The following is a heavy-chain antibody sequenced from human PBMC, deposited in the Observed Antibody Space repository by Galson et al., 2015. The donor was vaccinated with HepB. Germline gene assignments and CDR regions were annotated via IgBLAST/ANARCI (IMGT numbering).Heavy chain of an antibody. V-gene: IGHV3-30-3*01. CDR3: ARGSAPGGGKGLDY. Sequence: SLRLSCAASGFTFSSYAMHWVRQAPGKGLEWVAVISYDGSNKYYADSVKGRFTISRDNSKNTLYLQMNSLRAEDTAVYYCARGSAPGGGKGLDYWGQGTLVTVSS. J-gene: IGHJ4*02. D-gene: IGHD4-23*01. CDR2: ISYDGSNK. CDR1: GFTFSSYA.